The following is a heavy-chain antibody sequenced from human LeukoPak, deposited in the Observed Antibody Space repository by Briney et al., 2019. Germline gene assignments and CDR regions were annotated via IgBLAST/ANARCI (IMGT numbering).Heavy chain of an antibody. V-gene: IGHV1-69*05. CDR1: GGTFSSYA. D-gene: IGHD3-10*01. CDR3: ARDFGSGSYLN. CDR2: IIPIFGTA. J-gene: IGHJ4*02. Sequence: ASVKVSCKASGGTFSSYAISWVRQAPGQGLEWMGGIIPIFGTANYAQKFQGRVTMTRDMSTSTVYMELSSLRSEDTAVYYCARDFGSGSYLNWGQGTLVTVSS.